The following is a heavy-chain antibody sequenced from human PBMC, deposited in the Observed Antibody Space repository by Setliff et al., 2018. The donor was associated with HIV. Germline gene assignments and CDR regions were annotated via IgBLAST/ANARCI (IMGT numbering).Heavy chain of an antibody. Sequence: SATLSLTCPVSGASISSHYWRWRRQSPGRELEWIGDIYSTGSTNYNPSLQSRVSISMDASKNKFSLKVTSVNSADTAVYYCAKGACFYSDYTFDYWGQGHLVTVSS. CDR1: GASISSHY. CDR3: AKGACFYSDYTFDY. D-gene: IGHD5-12*01. CDR2: IYSTGST. J-gene: IGHJ4*02. V-gene: IGHV4-59*11.